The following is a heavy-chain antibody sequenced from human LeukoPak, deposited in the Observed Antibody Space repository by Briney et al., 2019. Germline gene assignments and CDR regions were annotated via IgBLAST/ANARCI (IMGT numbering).Heavy chain of an antibody. V-gene: IGHV3-21*04. CDR3: AHTSVVAISQNYFDY. J-gene: IGHJ4*02. CDR1: GFTFSSYS. CDR2: ISSSSSYI. Sequence: GGSLRLSCAASGFTFSSYSMNWVRQAPGRGLEWVSSISSSSSYIYYADSVKGRFTISRDNSKNTLYLQMSSLRAEDTAVYYCAHTSVVAISQNYFDYWGQGTLVTVSS. D-gene: IGHD3-22*01.